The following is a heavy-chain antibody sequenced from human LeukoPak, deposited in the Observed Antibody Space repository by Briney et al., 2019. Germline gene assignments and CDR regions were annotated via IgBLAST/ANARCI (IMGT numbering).Heavy chain of an antibody. CDR1: GGSVSSGSYY. CDR3: ARAKFGMGAFDI. J-gene: IGHJ3*02. D-gene: IGHD3-16*01. Sequence: PSETLSLTCTVSGGSVSSGSYYWSWIRQPPGKGLEWIGYIYYSGSTNYNPSLKSRVTISVDTSKNQFSLKLSSVTAADTAVYYCARAKFGMGAFDIWGQGTMVTVSS. CDR2: IYYSGST. V-gene: IGHV4-61*01.